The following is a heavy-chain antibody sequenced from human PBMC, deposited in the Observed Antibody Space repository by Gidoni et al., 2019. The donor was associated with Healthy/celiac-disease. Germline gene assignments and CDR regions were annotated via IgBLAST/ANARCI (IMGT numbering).Heavy chain of an antibody. D-gene: IGHD3-16*01. CDR2: SIPIFGTA. CDR1: GCTFSSYA. J-gene: IGHJ6*02. Sequence: QVQLVQSGAEVKKPGSSVKVSCKASGCTFSSYAISWVRQASGQGLEWMGGSIPIFGTANYAQKFQGRVTITADESTSTAYMELSSLRSEDTAVYYCATEPLGGVNGMDVWGQGTTVTVSS. CDR3: ATEPLGGVNGMDV. V-gene: IGHV1-69*01.